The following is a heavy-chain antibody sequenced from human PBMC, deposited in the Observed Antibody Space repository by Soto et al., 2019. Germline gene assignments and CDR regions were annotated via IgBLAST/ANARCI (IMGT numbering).Heavy chain of an antibody. D-gene: IGHD4-17*01. Sequence: SETLSLTCAVYGGSFSGYYWSWIRQHPGKGLEWIGEINHSGSTNYNPSLKSRVTISVDTSKNQFSLKLSSVTAADTAVYYCARGTDDYDDYVFDYWGQGTLVTVSS. V-gene: IGHV4-34*01. J-gene: IGHJ4*02. CDR1: GGSFSGYY. CDR2: INHSGST. CDR3: ARGTDDYDDYVFDY.